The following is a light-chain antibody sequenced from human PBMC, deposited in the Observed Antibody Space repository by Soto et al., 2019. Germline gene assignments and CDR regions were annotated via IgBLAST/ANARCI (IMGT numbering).Light chain of an antibody. J-gene: IGKJ5*01. CDR2: GAS. V-gene: IGKV3-15*01. CDR3: QQYNNWPPIT. Sequence: EIVSRQTPATLFVYGGERATLSCRASQSVSSNLAWYQQKPGQAPRLLIYGASTRATGIPARFSGSGSGTEFTLTISSLQSEDFAVYYCQQYNNWPPITVGQGTRLEIK. CDR1: QSVSSN.